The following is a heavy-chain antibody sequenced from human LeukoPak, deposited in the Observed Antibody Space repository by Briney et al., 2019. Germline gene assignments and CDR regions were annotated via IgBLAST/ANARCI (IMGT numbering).Heavy chain of an antibody. D-gene: IGHD4-17*01. Sequence: PSETLSLTCTVSGGSISSSSYYWGWIRQPPGKGLEWIGSIYYSGSTYYNPSLKSRVTISVDMSKNQFSLKLSSVTAADTAVYYCARLSQGTTVTTSYYYYGMDVWGQGTTVTVSS. CDR1: GGSISSSSYY. CDR2: IYYSGST. J-gene: IGHJ6*02. CDR3: ARLSQGTTVTTSYYYYGMDV. V-gene: IGHV4-39*01.